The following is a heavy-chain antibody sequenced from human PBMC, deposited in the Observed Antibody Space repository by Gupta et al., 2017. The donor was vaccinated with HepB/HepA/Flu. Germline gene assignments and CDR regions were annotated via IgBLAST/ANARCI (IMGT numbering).Heavy chain of an antibody. CDR3: ARGPLAGTTRQFDD. J-gene: IGHJ4*02. CDR2: INPGGIA. V-gene: IGHV4-34*01. Sequence: QVQLQQWGAGLLKPSETLSLICAVYGGSFSGNYWSWVRQSPEKGLEWIGEINPGGIAKYTPSLKSRVTMSRDTSKNHLSLKLSSLTAAGTAVYYCARGPLAGTTRQFDDWGQGTQVTVSS. CDR1: GGSFSGNY. D-gene: IGHD1/OR15-1a*01.